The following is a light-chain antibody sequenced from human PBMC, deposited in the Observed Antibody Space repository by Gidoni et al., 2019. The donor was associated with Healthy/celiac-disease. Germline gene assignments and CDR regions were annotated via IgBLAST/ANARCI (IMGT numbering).Light chain of an antibody. CDR1: KLGDKY. Sequence: SYELTQPPSVAVSPGQTASITCSGDKLGDKYACWYQQKPGQSPVLVIYQDSKRPSGIPERFSGSTSGNTATLTLSGTQAIDEADYSCQAWDSSTVVFGGGTKLTVL. CDR3: QAWDSSTVV. CDR2: QDS. J-gene: IGLJ2*01. V-gene: IGLV3-1*01.